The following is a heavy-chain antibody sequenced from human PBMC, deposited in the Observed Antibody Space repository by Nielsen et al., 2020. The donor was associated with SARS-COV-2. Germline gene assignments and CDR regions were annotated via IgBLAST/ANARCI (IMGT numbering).Heavy chain of an antibody. D-gene: IGHD6-19*01. CDR2: ISSDGSNK. V-gene: IGHV3-30*04. J-gene: IGHJ6*02. CDR3: AKDLIAVAGTSYYYYYGMDV. Sequence: WIRQPPGKGLEWMAVISSDGSNKYYADSVKGRFTISRDNSKNTLYLQMNSLRAEDTAVYYCAKDLIAVAGTSYYYYYGMDVWGQGTTVTVSS.